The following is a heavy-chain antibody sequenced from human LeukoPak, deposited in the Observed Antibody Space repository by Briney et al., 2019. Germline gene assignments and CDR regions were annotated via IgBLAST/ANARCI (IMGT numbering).Heavy chain of an antibody. Sequence: ASVKVSCKASGHTFTGYYMHWVRQAPGQGLEWMGRINPNSGGTNYAQKFQGRVTMTRDTSISTAYMELSRLRSDDTAVYYCARASPGYSSSSSIDHWGQGTLVTVSS. CDR1: GHTFTGYY. D-gene: IGHD6-6*01. J-gene: IGHJ4*02. V-gene: IGHV1-2*06. CDR2: INPNSGGT. CDR3: ARASPGYSSSSSIDH.